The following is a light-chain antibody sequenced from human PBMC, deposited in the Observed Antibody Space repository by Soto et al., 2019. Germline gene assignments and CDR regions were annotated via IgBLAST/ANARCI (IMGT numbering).Light chain of an antibody. J-gene: IGLJ3*02. CDR2: DVS. CDR1: SSDVGGYNY. Sequence: QSALTQPRSVSGSPGQSVTISCTGTSSDVGGYNYVSWYQQHPGKAPKLMIYDVSKRPSGVPDRFSGSKSGNTASLTISGLQAEDEADYYCCSYAGSYTPLFGGGPKLTVL. V-gene: IGLV2-11*01. CDR3: CSYAGSYTPL.